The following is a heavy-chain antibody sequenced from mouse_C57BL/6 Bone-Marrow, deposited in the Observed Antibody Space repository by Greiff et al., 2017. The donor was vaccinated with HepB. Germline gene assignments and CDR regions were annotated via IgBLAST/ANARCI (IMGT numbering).Heavy chain of an antibody. D-gene: IGHD1-1*01. Sequence: QVQLQQSGAELVKPGASVKLSCKASGYTFTSYWRHWVKQRPGRGLEWIGRIDPNSGGTKYNEKFKGKATLTVDTSSSTAYMELHSLTSEDSAVYFCAGRGLLLVYWGQGTLVTVSA. J-gene: IGHJ3*01. CDR3: AGRGLLLVY. V-gene: IGHV1-62-3*01. CDR2: IDPNSGGT. CDR1: GYTFTSYW.